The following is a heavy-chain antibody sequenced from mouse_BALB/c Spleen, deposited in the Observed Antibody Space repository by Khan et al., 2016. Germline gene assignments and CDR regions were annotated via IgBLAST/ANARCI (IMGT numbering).Heavy chain of an antibody. D-gene: IGHD2-2*01. V-gene: IGHV5-17*02. J-gene: IGHJ2*01. CDR3: ARNDYGYDFDY. Sequence: EVELVESGGGLVQPGGSRKLSCAASGFTFSSFGMHWVRQAPEKGLEWVAYISSGSTTIYYADTVKGRFTISRDNPENTLFLHMTSLRSEDTVMYYCARNDYGYDFDYWGQGTTLTVSS. CDR2: ISSGSTTI. CDR1: GFTFSSFG.